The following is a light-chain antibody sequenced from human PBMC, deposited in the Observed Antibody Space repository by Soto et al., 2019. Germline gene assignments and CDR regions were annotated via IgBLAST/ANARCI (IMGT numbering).Light chain of an antibody. Sequence: IVMTQSPATLSVSPGERATLSCRASQSISSKLAWYQQKPGQAPRLLIYGASTRATGIPVRFSGSGSGTDFALTISRLEPEDSAVYYCHQYDNAPFTFGPGTRVGIK. V-gene: IGKV3-15*01. CDR3: HQYDNAPFT. CDR2: GAS. CDR1: QSISSK. J-gene: IGKJ3*01.